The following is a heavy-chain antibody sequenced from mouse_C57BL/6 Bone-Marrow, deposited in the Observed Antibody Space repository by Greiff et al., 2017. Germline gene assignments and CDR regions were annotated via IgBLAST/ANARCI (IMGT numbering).Heavy chain of an antibody. D-gene: IGHD4-1*02. V-gene: IGHV1-50*01. CDR2: IDPSDSYT. J-gene: IGHJ2*01. CDR1: GYTFTSYW. CDR3: ARALNWYYFDY. Sequence: VQLQQPGAELVKPGASVKLSCKASGYTFTSYWMQWVKQRPGQGLEWIGEIDPSDSYTNYNQKFKGKATLTVDTSSSTAYMQLSSLTSEDSAVYYCARALNWYYFDYWGQGTTPTVSS.